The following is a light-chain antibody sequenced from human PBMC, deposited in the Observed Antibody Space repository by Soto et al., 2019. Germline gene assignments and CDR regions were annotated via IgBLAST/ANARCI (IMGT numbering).Light chain of an antibody. J-gene: IGLJ2*01. CDR2: DVN. CDR3: CSFTGTNTVV. Sequence: QSALTQPRSVSGSPGQSVTISCTGASSDVGGYNYVSWYQQRPGNAPKVMIYDVNKRPSGVADRFSGSKSGNTASLTISGLRAEDEADYYCCSFTGTNTVVFGGGTKLTVL. CDR1: SSDVGGYNY. V-gene: IGLV2-11*01.